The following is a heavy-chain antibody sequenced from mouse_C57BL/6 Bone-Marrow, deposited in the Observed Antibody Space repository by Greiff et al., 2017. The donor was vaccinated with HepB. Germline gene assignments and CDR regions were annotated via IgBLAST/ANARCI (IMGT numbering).Heavy chain of an antibody. V-gene: IGHV1-76*01. J-gene: IGHJ4*01. Sequence: QVQLKHSGAELVRPGASVKLSCKASGYTFTDYYINWVKQRPGQGLEWIARIYPGSGNTYYNEKFKGKATLTAEKSSSTAYMQLSSLTSEDSAVYFCARSGMDYWGQGTSVTVSS. CDR2: IYPGSGNT. CDR3: ARSGMDY. CDR1: GYTFTDYY.